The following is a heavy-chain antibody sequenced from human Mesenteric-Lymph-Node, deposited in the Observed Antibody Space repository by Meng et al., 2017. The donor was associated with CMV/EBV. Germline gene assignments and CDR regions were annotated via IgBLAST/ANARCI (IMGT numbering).Heavy chain of an antibody. Sequence: GGSLRLSCAASGFIVSSTFMSWVRQAPGKGLEWVSAIHSDGSTYHTDSVKGRFIISRDNSRNMVFLQMNSLRAGDTAVYYCAGESGVPNGMDVWGQGTTVTVSS. D-gene: IGHD2-2*01. J-gene: IGHJ6*02. CDR2: IHSDGST. CDR3: AGESGVPNGMDV. V-gene: IGHV3-53*01. CDR1: GFIVSSTF.